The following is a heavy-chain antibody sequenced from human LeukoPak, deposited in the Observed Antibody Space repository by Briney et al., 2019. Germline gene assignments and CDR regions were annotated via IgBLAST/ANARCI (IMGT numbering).Heavy chain of an antibody. CDR1: GFXFSNAW. J-gene: IGHJ4*02. CDR3: TARGKKVGATVVDY. Sequence: PGGSLRLSCAASGFXFSNAWISWVRQAPGKGLEWVGRIKSKTDGGTTDYAAPVKGRFTISRDDSKNTLYLQMNSLKTEDTAVYYCTARGKKVGATVVDYWGQGTLVTVSS. D-gene: IGHD1-26*01. V-gene: IGHV3-15*01. CDR2: IKSKTDGGTT.